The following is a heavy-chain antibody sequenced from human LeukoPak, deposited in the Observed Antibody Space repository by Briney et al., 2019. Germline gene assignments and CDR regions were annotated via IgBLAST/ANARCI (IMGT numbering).Heavy chain of an antibody. V-gene: IGHV3-9*01. CDR3: AKDYGYYDSSGYLDY. D-gene: IGHD3-22*01. CDR2: ISWNSGSI. CDR1: GFTFGDYA. J-gene: IGHJ4*02. Sequence: GGSLRLSCAASGFTFGDYAMHWVRQAPGKGLEWVSGISWNSGSIGYADSVKGRFTISRDNAKNSLYLQMNSLRAEDTALYYCAKDYGYYDSSGYLDYWGQGTLVTVSS.